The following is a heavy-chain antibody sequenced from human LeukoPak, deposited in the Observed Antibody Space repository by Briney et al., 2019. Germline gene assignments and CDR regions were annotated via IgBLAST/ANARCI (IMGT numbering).Heavy chain of an antibody. CDR3: APSYCSGGSCSNWFDP. Sequence: PSETLSLTCTVSGGSISSSSYYWGWIRQPPGKGLEWIGSIYYSGSTYYNPSLKSRVTISVDTSKNQFSLKLSSVTAADTAVYYCAPSYCSGGSCSNWFDPWGQGTLVTVSS. D-gene: IGHD2-15*01. V-gene: IGHV4-39*07. CDR1: GGSISSSSYY. CDR2: IYYSGST. J-gene: IGHJ5*02.